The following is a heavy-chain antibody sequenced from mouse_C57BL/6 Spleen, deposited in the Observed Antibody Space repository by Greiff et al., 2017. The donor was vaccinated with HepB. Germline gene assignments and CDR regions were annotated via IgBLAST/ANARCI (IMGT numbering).Heavy chain of an antibody. J-gene: IGHJ1*03. CDR2: INPGSGGT. D-gene: IGHD1-1*01. V-gene: IGHV1-54*01. CDR3: ARSVGSSLYWYFDV. CDR1: GYAFTNYL. Sequence: VQLQQSGAELVRPGTSVKVSCKASGYAFTNYLIEWVKQRPGQGLEWIGVINPGSGGTNYNEKFKGKATLTADKSSSTAYMQLSSLTSEDSAVYFCARSVGSSLYWYFDVWGTGTTVTVSS.